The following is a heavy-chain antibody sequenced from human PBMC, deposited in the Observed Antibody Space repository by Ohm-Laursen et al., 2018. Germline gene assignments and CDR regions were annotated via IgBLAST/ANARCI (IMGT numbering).Heavy chain of an antibody. CDR2: INHSGST. D-gene: IGHD6-19*01. J-gene: IGHJ3*02. Sequence: PSDTLSLTCSVYGGSFSGYYWSWIRQPPGKGLEWIGEINHSGSTNYNPSLKSRVTISVDTSKNQFSLKLSSVTAADTAVYYCARVKQWLIYAFDIWGQGAMVTVSS. CDR1: GGSFSGYY. CDR3: ARVKQWLIYAFDI. V-gene: IGHV4-34*01.